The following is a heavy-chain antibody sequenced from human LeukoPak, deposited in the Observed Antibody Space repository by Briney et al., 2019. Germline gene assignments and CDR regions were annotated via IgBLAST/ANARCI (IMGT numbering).Heavy chain of an antibody. J-gene: IGHJ4*02. D-gene: IGHD6-19*01. CDR2: LYGAGDT. Sequence: PGGSLRVSCAAPGFTVSSTYMCWVRQAPGEGPEWVSVLYGAGDTYDAESVQVRFTSSRDNSKIILYLQMNSLRADDTAVYYCARDGPYSTGWALWDYWGQGTLVTVSS. CDR3: ARDGPYSTGWALWDY. V-gene: IGHV3-53*01. CDR1: GFTVSSTY.